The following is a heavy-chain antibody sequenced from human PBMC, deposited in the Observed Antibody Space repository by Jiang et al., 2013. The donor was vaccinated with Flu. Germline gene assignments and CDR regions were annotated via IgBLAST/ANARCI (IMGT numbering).Heavy chain of an antibody. Sequence: GGSLRLSCAASGFTFSSYEMNWVRQAPGKGLEWVSYISSSGRTIYYADSVKGRFTISRDNAKNSLYLQMNSLRAEGTAVYYCARGTETYYDSSGYLDYWGQGTLVTVSS. CDR2: ISSSGRTI. D-gene: IGHD3-22*01. CDR1: GFTFSSYE. J-gene: IGHJ4*02. V-gene: IGHV3-48*03. CDR3: ARGTETYYDSSGYLDY.